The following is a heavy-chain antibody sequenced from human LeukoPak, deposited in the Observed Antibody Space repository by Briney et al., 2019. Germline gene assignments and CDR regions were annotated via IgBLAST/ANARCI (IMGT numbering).Heavy chain of an antibody. Sequence: GGSLRLSCAASGFTFSSYAMSWVRQAPGKGPEWVSAISGSGGSTYYADSVKGRFTISRDNSKNTLYLQMNSLRAEDTAVYYCARGTYDFWSGYYDYWGQGTLVTVSS. V-gene: IGHV3-23*01. CDR3: ARGTYDFWSGYYDY. D-gene: IGHD3-3*01. CDR1: GFTFSSYA. CDR2: ISGSGGST. J-gene: IGHJ4*02.